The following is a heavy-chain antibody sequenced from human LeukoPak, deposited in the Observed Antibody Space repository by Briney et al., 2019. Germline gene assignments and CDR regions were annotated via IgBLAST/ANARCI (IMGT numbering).Heavy chain of an antibody. CDR3: ARAIYCSGGSCNSGNGMDV. Sequence: PSETLSPTCTVSGGSISGGRYYLAWIRQPPGKGLEWIASISYNGIPYYNPSLKSRVTISVDTSKNQSSLELTSVTATDTAVYYCARAIYCSGGSCNSGNGMDVWGQGTTVTVSS. CDR1: GGSISGGRYY. CDR2: ISYNGIP. J-gene: IGHJ6*02. V-gene: IGHV4-39*07. D-gene: IGHD2-15*01.